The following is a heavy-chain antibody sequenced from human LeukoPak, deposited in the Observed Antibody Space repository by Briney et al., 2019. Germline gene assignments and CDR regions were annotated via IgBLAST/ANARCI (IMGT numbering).Heavy chain of an antibody. CDR1: GFTFSNYW. CDR3: SRRYFDL. V-gene: IGHV3-74*03. CDR2: IDNAGSIT. J-gene: IGHJ2*01. Sequence: GGSLRLSCAASGFTFSNYWIHWVRQAPGKGLVWVSRIDNAGSITTYADSVKGRFTISRDNAKNSLYLQMNSLRAEDTAVYYCSRRYFDLWGRGTLVTVSS.